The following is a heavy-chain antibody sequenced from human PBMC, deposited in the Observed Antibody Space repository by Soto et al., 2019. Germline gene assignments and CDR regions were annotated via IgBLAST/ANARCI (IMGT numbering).Heavy chain of an antibody. CDR1: GYSFTDYH. J-gene: IGHJ6*02. V-gene: IGHV1-2*04. CDR3: ARGDSTDCSNGVCSFFYNHDMDV. D-gene: IGHD2-8*01. Sequence: QVQLVQSGAEVKKPGASVKVSCKASGYSFTDYHIHWARQAPGQGHEWLGRINPKSGGTSTAQKFQGWVTMTTDTSISTASMELTRLTSDDTAIYYCARGDSTDCSNGVCSFFYNHDMDVWGQGTTVTVSS. CDR2: INPKSGGT.